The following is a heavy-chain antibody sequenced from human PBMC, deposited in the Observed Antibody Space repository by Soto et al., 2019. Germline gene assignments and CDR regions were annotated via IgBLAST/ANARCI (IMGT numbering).Heavy chain of an antibody. J-gene: IGHJ4*02. D-gene: IGHD2-8*02. Sequence: PSDTLSPTCAVYGGSFSGYYWTWIRQPPGTGLKWIEEINHRGSTNYNPSLKSRDTISVDTSKNQFSLKLTSVTAADTAVYYCARDKITGLFDYWGQGTLVTVSS. CDR3: ARDKITGLFDY. V-gene: IGHV4-34*01. CDR1: GGSFSGYY. CDR2: INHRGST.